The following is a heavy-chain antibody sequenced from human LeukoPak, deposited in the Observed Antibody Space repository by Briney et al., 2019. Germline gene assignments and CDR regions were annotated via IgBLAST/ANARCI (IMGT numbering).Heavy chain of an antibody. CDR3: AKAANYDILTGYYLDY. J-gene: IGHJ4*02. Sequence: PSETLSLTCTVSGGSISSYYWSWIRQPPGKGLEWVSAITGGGDTTYYADSVKGRFTISRDNSKNTLYLQMNNLRAEDTAIYYCAKAANYDILTGYYLDYWGQGTLVTVSS. V-gene: IGHV3-23*01. D-gene: IGHD3-9*01. CDR1: GGSISSYY. CDR2: ITGGGDTT.